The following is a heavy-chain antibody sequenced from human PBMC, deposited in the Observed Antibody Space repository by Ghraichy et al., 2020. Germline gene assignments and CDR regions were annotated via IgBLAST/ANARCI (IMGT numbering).Heavy chain of an antibody. J-gene: IGHJ4*02. D-gene: IGHD1-26*01. CDR1: GGFLSGFY. CDR3: ARGVEVGAFTL. CDR2: INHRGST. Sequence: SETLSLTCAVYGGFLSGFYWRWIRNPPGEGLEWIGEINHRGSTNYNPSLKSRATISIDTSKNQFSLKLSSVTAADTAVNYCARGVEVGAFTLWGQGTLVTVSS. V-gene: IGHV4-34*01.